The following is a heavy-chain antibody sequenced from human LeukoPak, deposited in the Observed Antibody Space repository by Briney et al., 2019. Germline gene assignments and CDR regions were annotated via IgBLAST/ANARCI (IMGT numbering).Heavy chain of an antibody. Sequence: ERPSLTPTVSVGSVCNTKYYSAWIRQPPGRGLEWVGGVSHSGGTYYKPSLKSRVRTSVDTSKNQFSLRLSSVTAADTAVYYCATWRTAKTGFDYWLQGTLASVCS. CDR3: ATWRTAKTGFDY. CDR1: VGSVCNTKYY. V-gene: IGHV4-39*05. D-gene: IGHD1-1*01. CDR2: VSHSGGT. J-gene: IGHJ4*02.